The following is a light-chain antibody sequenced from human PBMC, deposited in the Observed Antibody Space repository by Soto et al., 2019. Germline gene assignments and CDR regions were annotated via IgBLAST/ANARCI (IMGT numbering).Light chain of an antibody. CDR3: QQRSNWIT. Sequence: EIVMTQSPATLSVSPGERPTLSCRASQSVSSYLAWYQQKPGQAPXXLIYDASNRATGIPARFSGSGSGTDFTLTISSLEPEDFAVYHCQQRSNWITFGQGTRLEIK. CDR2: DAS. CDR1: QSVSSY. V-gene: IGKV3-11*01. J-gene: IGKJ5*01.